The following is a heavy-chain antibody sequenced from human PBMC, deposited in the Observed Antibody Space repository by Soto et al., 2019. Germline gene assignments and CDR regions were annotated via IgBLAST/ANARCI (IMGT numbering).Heavy chain of an antibody. CDR3: ARVSGGSRPYGMDV. Sequence: PGGSLRLSCAASGFTFSDYYMSWIRQAPGKGLEWVSYISSSSSYTNYADSVKGRFTISRDNAKNSLYLQMNSPRAEDTAVYYCARVSGGSRPYGMDVWGRGTTLTV. D-gene: IGHD2-15*01. CDR2: ISSSSSYT. J-gene: IGHJ6*01. V-gene: IGHV3-11*06. CDR1: GFTFSDYY.